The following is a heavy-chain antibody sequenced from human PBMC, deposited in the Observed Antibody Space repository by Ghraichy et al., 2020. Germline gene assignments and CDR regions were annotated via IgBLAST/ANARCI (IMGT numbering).Heavy chain of an antibody. V-gene: IGHV4-34*01. CDR1: SGFFSGYY. J-gene: IGHJ4*02. D-gene: IGHD3-10*01. CDR2: INHSGST. CDR3: PRGGSWCGVLLQREVYFDY. Sequence: SETLSLTCAVYSGFFSGYYGSWIRHPPGKGLEWIGEINHSGSTNYNPSLKSRVTISVDTSKNQFSLKLSSVNAAATAVYYCPRGGSWCGVLLQREVYFDYWCQRTLVTVSS.